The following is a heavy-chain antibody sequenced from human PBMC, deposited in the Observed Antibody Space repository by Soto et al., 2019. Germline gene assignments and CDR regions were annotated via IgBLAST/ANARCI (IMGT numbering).Heavy chain of an antibody. V-gene: IGHV3-66*01. CDR1: GFTVSSNY. J-gene: IGHJ4*01. Sequence: GGSLRLSCAVSGFTVSSNYMNWVRQAPGKGLEWVSFIYSGGNTYYADSVKGRFTISRDNAKNTLYLQMDSLRAEDTAVYYCVRDDFGLGIDYWGLGTLVTVSS. CDR2: IYSGGNT. D-gene: IGHD1-26*01. CDR3: VRDDFGLGIDY.